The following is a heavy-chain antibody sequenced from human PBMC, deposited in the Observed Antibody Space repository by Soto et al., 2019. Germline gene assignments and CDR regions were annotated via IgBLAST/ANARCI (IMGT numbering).Heavy chain of an antibody. J-gene: IGHJ5*02. V-gene: IGHV1-69*01. CDR1: GGTFSSYA. Sequence: QVQLVQSGAEVKKPGSSVKVSCKASGGTFSSYAISWVRQAPGQGLEWMGGIIPIFGPANYAQKFQGRVTITADESTSTAYMELSSLRSEDTAVYYCAREKTRYYDSSGYSEYNWFDPWGQGTLVTVSS. CDR2: IIPIFGPA. CDR3: AREKTRYYDSSGYSEYNWFDP. D-gene: IGHD3-22*01.